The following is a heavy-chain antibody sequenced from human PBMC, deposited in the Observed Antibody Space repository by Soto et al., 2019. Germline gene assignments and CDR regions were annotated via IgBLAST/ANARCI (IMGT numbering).Heavy chain of an antibody. Sequence: QITLKESGPTLVRPTQTLTLTCTFSGFSLTTSGLGLGWIRQPPGKALDGLALIYWNDDKRYSPSLKARLTITKDTSKNQVVLTMTNMDPVDTATYYCAHRPSGWYLFDYWGQGTLVTVSS. D-gene: IGHD6-19*01. V-gene: IGHV2-5*01. CDR3: AHRPSGWYLFDY. J-gene: IGHJ4*02. CDR2: IYWNDDK. CDR1: GFSLTTSGLG.